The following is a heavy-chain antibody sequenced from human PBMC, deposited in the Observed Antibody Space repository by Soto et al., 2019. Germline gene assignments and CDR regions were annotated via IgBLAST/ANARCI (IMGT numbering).Heavy chain of an antibody. J-gene: IGHJ6*03. D-gene: IGHD2-15*01. CDR2: IIPIFGTA. CDR1: GGTFSSYA. CDR3: ARETDCSGGSCIRLHGDSYYYYMDV. Sequence: SVKVSCKASGGTFSSYAISWVRQAPGQGLEWMGGIIPIFGTANYAQKFQGRVTITADESTSTAYMELSSLRSEDTAVYYCARETDCSGGSCIRLHGDSYYYYMDVWGKGTTVTVSS. V-gene: IGHV1-69*13.